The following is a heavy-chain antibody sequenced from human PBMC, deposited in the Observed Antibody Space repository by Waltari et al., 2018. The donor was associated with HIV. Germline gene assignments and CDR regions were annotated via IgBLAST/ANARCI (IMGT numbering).Heavy chain of an antibody. CDR3: VRPATVTSDGFDY. CDR1: GFTFSDFT. Sequence: EMQLVESGGGLVQPGGSLRLSCAASGFTFSDFTRNWVRQAPGKGLEWVSYIDSSSSVVHYSDSVKGRFTISRDNAKRSLFLQMNSLRAEDTALYYCVRPATVTSDGFDYWGQGTLVTVSS. D-gene: IGHD4-17*01. V-gene: IGHV3-48*01. J-gene: IGHJ4*02. CDR2: IDSSSSVV.